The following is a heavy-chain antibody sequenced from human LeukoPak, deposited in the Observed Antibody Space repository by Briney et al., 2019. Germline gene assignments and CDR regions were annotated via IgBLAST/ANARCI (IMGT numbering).Heavy chain of an antibody. D-gene: IGHD3-10*01. CDR2: ISSSGSTI. CDR3: ARERVVLLWFGEFARNDAFDI. J-gene: IGHJ3*02. Sequence: PGGSLRLSCAASGFTFSDYYMSWIRQAPGKGLERISYISSSGSTIYYADSVKGRFTISRDNAKNSLYLQMNSLRAEDTAVYYCARERVVLLWFGEFARNDAFDIWGQGTMVTVSS. CDR1: GFTFSDYY. V-gene: IGHV3-11*04.